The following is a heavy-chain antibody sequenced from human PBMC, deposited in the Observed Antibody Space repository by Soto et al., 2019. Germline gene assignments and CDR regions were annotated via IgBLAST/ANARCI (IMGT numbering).Heavy chain of an antibody. V-gene: IGHV3-21*01. D-gene: IGHD6-19*01. J-gene: IGHJ6*02. CDR2: ISSSSSYI. CDR1: GFTFSSYS. CDR3: ARGSSCWYVDYYYGMDV. Sequence: EVQLVESGGGLVKPGGSLRLSCAASGFTFSSYSMNWVRQAPGKGLEWVSSISSSSSYIYYADSVKGRFTISRDNAKNSLYLQMNSLRAEDTAVYYCARGSSCWYVDYYYGMDVWGQGTTVTVSS.